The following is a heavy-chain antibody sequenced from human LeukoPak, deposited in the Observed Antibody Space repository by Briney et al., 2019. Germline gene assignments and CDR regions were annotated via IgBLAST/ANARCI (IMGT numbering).Heavy chain of an antibody. V-gene: IGHV1-69*02. CDR2: IIPIVGIA. Sequence: GASVKVSCKASGGTFSSYTISWVRQAPGQGLEWMGRIIPIVGIANYAQKFQGRVTITADKSTSTAYMQLSRLRSEDTAVYYCGTLLANGPFDYWGLGSLVTVSS. J-gene: IGHJ4*02. CDR1: GGTFSSYT. CDR3: GTLLANGPFDY.